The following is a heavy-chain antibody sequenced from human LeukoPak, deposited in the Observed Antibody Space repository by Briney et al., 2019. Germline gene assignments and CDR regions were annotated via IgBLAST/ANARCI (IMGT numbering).Heavy chain of an antibody. CDR2: IYYSGST. CDR3: ARDPGVRYISAWYFDL. Sequence: SETLSLTCTVSGGSISSYYWSWIRQPPGKGLEWIGYIYYSGSTNYNPSLKSRVTISVDTSKNQFSLKLSSVTAADTAVYYCARDPGVRYISAWYFDLWGRGTLVTVSS. J-gene: IGHJ2*01. CDR1: GGSISSYY. D-gene: IGHD6-19*01. V-gene: IGHV4-59*01.